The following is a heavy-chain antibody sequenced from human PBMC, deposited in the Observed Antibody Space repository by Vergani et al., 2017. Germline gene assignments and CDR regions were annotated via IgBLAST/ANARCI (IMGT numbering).Heavy chain of an antibody. CDR2: MFHTGEA. CDR1: GYSISRGFY. D-gene: IGHD3-10*01. CDR3: GVIMVRSPRPDNWFDS. V-gene: IGHV4-38-2*02. Sequence: QIQLQESGPGLVKPSETLSLTCSVSGYSISRGFYWAWIRQTLEKGLEWIGGMFHTGEASNSPSHQSRVAFSMDTSKNQFSLQLTSVTAADTAVYFCGVIMVRSPRPDNWFDSWGRGTLVTVSS. J-gene: IGHJ5*01.